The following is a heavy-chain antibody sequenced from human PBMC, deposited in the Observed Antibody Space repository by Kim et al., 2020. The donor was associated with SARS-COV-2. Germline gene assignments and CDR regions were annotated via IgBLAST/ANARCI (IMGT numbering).Heavy chain of an antibody. CDR3: ARGGEWELHGGDY. J-gene: IGHJ4*02. V-gene: IGHV3-30*04. D-gene: IGHD1-26*01. CDR1: GFTFSSYA. CDR2: ISFDGSTK. Sequence: GGSLRLSCAASGFTFSSYAMHWVRQAPGKGLEWVAVISFDGSTKYYADSVKGRFTISRDNSKNTLFLQMNSLRAEDTAVYYCARGGEWELHGGDYWGQGT.